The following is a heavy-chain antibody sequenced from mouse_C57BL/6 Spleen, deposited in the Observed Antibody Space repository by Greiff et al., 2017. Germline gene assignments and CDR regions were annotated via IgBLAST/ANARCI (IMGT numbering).Heavy chain of an antibody. V-gene: IGHV5-6*01. J-gene: IGHJ2*01. CDR1: GFTFSSYG. D-gene: IGHD1-1*01. Sequence: EVQGVESGGDLVKPGGSLKLSCAASGFTFSSYGMSWVRQTPDKRLEWVATISSGGSYTYYPDSVKGRFTISRDNAKNTLYLQMSNLKSEDTAMYYCAREGYYGSSYFDYWGQGTTLTVSS. CDR2: ISSGGSYT. CDR3: AREGYYGSSYFDY.